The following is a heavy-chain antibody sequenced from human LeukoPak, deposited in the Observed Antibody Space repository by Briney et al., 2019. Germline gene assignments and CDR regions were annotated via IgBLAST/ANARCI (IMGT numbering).Heavy chain of an antibody. V-gene: IGHV1-2*02. CDR2: INPSSGGT. Sequence: ASVKVSCKASGYTFTGYYMHWVRQAPGQGLERMGWINPSSGGTNYAQKFQGRVTMTRDTSISTAYMELSRLRSDDTAVYYCARDLRRYYDSSGYYLPDYWGQGTLVTVSS. CDR3: ARDLRRYYDSSGYYLPDY. D-gene: IGHD3-22*01. CDR1: GYTFTGYY. J-gene: IGHJ4*02.